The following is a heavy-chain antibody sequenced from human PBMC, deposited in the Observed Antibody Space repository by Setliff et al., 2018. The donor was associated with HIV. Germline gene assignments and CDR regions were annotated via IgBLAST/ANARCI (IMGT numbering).Heavy chain of an antibody. CDR2: IIPVFRMT. CDR1: GDTFSTSA. J-gene: IGHJ3*02. CDR3: ARDYLHVFDI. Sequence: GASVKVSCKAPGDTFSTSALSWVRQAPGQGLEWMGGIIPVFRMTDYAEKFQGRLIISADPSTNTAYMELSSLRSEDTAVYYCARDYLHVFDIWGQGTMVTVSS. V-gene: IGHV1-69*10.